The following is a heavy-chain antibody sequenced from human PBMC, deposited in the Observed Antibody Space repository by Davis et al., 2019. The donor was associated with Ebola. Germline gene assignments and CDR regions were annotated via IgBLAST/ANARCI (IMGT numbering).Heavy chain of an antibody. D-gene: IGHD5-12*01. V-gene: IGHV4-59*08. CDR1: GGSISSYY. J-gene: IGHJ4*02. CDR2: IYYSGST. CDR3: ARSGYSGYDPRINFDY. Sequence: MPSETLSLTCTVSGGSISSYYWSWIRQPPGKGLEWIGYIYYSGSTNYNPSLKSRVTISVDTSKNQFSLKLSSVTAADTAVYYYARSGYSGYDPRINFDYWGQGTLATVSS.